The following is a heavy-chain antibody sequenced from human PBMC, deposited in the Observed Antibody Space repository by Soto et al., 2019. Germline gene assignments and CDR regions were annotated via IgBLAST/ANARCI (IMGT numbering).Heavy chain of an antibody. V-gene: IGHV4-59*01. CDR3: ARDLWGYCGTDCYPLDV. Sequence: QVRLQESGPGLVKPSETLSLTCTVSGGSISRYYWSWIRQPPGKGLEWIGYLYNAGSTIYNPSLKSRVTISVDMSQNQFSLNLNYVSAADTAVYYCARDLWGYCGTDCYPLDVWGQGTTVPVSS. J-gene: IGHJ6*02. CDR2: LYNAGST. D-gene: IGHD2-21*02. CDR1: GGSISRYY.